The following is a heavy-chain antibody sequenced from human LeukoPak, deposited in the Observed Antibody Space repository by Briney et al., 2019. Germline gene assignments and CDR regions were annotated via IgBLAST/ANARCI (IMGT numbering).Heavy chain of an antibody. CDR2: ISYDGSNK. CDR1: GFTFSSYA. J-gene: IGHJ4*02. D-gene: IGHD2-2*01. Sequence: GGSLRLSCAASGFTFSSYAMHWVRQAPGKGLEWVAVISYDGSNKYYADSVKGRFTISRDNSKNTLYLQMNSLRAEDTAVYYCAKDQGSGYCSTLGDYWGQGTLVTVSS. V-gene: IGHV3-30-3*01. CDR3: AKDQGSGYCSTLGDY.